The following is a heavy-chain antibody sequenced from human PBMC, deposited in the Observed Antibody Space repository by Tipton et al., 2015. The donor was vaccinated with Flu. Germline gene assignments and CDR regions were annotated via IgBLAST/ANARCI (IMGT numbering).Heavy chain of an antibody. Sequence: TLSLTCTVFGGSMRSSSHYWAWIRQPPGKGLEWIGSMFYTGVTYHNASLKNRITISIARSETQLSLQLTSVTAADTAVYYCARNVFECYGDYRNWYFDLWGRGTLVTVSS. CDR2: MFYTGVT. V-gene: IGHV4-39*01. D-gene: IGHD4-17*01. CDR3: ARNVFECYGDYRNWYFDL. J-gene: IGHJ2*01. CDR1: GGSMRSSSHY.